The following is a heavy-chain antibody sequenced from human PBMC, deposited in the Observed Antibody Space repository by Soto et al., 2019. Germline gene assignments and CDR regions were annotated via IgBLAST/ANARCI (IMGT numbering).Heavy chain of an antibody. CDR2: IKQDGSEK. V-gene: IGHV3-7*01. J-gene: IGHJ4*02. Sequence: EVQLVESGGGLVQPGGSLRLSCAASGFTFSSYWMSWVRQAPGKGLEWVANIKQDGSEKYYVDSAKGRFTISRDNAKNSLYLQMNSLRAEDTAVYYCATGLMITFGGVIDSWGQGTLVTVSS. CDR1: GFTFSSYW. CDR3: ATGLMITFGGVIDS. D-gene: IGHD3-16*02.